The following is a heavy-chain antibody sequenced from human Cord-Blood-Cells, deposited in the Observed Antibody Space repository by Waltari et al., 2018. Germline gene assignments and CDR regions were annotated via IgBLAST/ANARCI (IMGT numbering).Heavy chain of an antibody. J-gene: IGHJ3*02. V-gene: IGHV4-39*01. CDR3: ARHFGSYYAFDI. Sequence: QLQLQESGPGLVKPSETLSLTCTVSGGSISSSSYYWGWIRQPPGKGLEWIGSIYYSGSTHYTPSLKSRVTISVDTSKNQFSLKLSSVTAADTAVYYCARHFGSYYAFDIWGQGTMVTVSS. CDR2: IYYSGST. D-gene: IGHD1-26*01. CDR1: GGSISSSSYY.